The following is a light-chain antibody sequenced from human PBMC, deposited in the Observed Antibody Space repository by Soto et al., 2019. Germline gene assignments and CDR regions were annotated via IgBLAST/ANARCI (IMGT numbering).Light chain of an antibody. CDR3: QQYGSCHST. CDR2: GES. Sequence: EILMTQSPATLSVSPGDRATLSCRASESISSEYLACYQQKHAQAPRLLIYGESSRVTGIPDRFSGSGSGTELTPTISSMEPEDFAVYYCQQYGSCHSTFGQGTRLEIK. V-gene: IGKV3-20*01. J-gene: IGKJ5*01. CDR1: ESISSEY.